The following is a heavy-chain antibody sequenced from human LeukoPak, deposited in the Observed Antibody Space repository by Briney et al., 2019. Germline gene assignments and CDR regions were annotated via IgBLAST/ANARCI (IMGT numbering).Heavy chain of an antibody. CDR2: ISGSGGST. Sequence: GGSLRLSCAASGFTFSSYAMSWVRQAPGKGLEWVSAISGSGGSTYYADSVKGRFTISRDNSKNTLYLQMNILRAEDTAVYYCARDAGGDCWFDYWGQGTLVTVSS. V-gene: IGHV3-23*01. CDR1: GFTFSSYA. D-gene: IGHD2-21*02. CDR3: ARDAGGDCWFDY. J-gene: IGHJ4*02.